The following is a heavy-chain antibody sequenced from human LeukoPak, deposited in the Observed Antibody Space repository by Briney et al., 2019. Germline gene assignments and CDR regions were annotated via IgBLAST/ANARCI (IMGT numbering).Heavy chain of an antibody. CDR2: MNRDGSST. CDR1: GFTFSSYW. V-gene: IGHV3-74*01. J-gene: IGHJ3*02. D-gene: IGHD5-24*01. Sequence: PGRSLRLSCAASGFTFSSYWMHWVRQAPGNGLVWVSRMNRDGSSTSYADPVKGRFTISRDNAKNKLYLQMNSLRAEDTAVYYCTRDGYTYRNAFDIWGQGTMVTVSS. CDR3: TRDGYTYRNAFDI.